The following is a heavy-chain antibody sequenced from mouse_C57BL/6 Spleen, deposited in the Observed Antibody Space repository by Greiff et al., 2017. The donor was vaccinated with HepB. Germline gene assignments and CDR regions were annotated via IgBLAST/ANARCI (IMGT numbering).Heavy chain of an antibody. D-gene: IGHD1-1*01. CDR1: GYTFTSYW. V-gene: IGHV1-64*01. J-gene: IGHJ2*01. Sequence: QVQLKESGAELVKPGASVKLSCKASGYTFTSYWMHWVKQRPGQGLEWIGMIHPNSGSTNYNEKFKSKATLTVDKSSSTAYMQLSSLTSEDSAVYYCACVYYYGSSFDYWGQGTTLTVSS. CDR3: ACVYYYGSSFDY. CDR2: IHPNSGST.